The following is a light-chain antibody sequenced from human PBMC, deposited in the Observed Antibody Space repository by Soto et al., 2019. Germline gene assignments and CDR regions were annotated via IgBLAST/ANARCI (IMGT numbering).Light chain of an antibody. J-gene: IGKJ1*01. CDR2: DAS. CDR3: QQRSNWPRT. Sequence: DIVLTQSPATLSLSPGERATLSCRASQSVSSYLAWYQQKPGQAPRLLIYDASNRATGIPARFSGSGSGTDLTLTISSLEPEDFAVYYCQQRSNWPRTFGQGTKVDIK. CDR1: QSVSSY. V-gene: IGKV3-11*01.